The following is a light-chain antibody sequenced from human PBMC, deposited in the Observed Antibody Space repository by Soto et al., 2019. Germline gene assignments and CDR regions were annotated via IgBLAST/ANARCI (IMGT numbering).Light chain of an antibody. V-gene: IGLV4-69*01. J-gene: IGLJ2*01. CDR1: SGHSSYA. CDR2: XXSXGXX. CDR3: QTWGTGIQVV. Sequence: QLVLTQSPSASASLGASVKLTCTLSSGHSSYAIAWHQQQPEKGPRXXXXXXSXGXXXXXXXXXXXXXGXXXXXXXXXXXXXXQSEDEADYYCQTWGTGIQVVFGGGTKLTVL.